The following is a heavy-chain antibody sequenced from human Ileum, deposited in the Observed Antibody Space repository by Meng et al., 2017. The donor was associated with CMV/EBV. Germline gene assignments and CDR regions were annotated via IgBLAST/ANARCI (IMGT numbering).Heavy chain of an antibody. CDR1: GFTFSSPW. J-gene: IGHJ4*02. CDR2: IKNKANGATT. Sequence: SCAASGFTFSSPWMNWVRQAPGKGLEWVGRIKNKANGATTDYAAPVKGRFTISRDDSKNMLYLQMNSLKTEDTAVYYCTTENYGLVDWGQGTLVTVSS. CDR3: TTENYGLVD. D-gene: IGHD4-17*01. V-gene: IGHV3-15*07.